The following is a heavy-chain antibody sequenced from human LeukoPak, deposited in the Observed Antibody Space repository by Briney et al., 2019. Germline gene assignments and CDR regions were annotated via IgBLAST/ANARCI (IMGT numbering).Heavy chain of an antibody. J-gene: IGHJ6*02. D-gene: IGHD2-2*01. V-gene: IGHV4-34*01. CDR3: ASLKVYCSSTSYQRYYYYGMDV. Sequence: SETLSLTCAVYGGSFSGYYWSWIRQPPGKGLEWIGEINHSGSTNYNPSLKSRVTISVDTSKNQFSLKLSSVTAADTAVYYCASLKVYCSSTSYQRYYYYGMDVWGQGTTVTVSS. CDR2: INHSGST. CDR1: GGSFSGYY.